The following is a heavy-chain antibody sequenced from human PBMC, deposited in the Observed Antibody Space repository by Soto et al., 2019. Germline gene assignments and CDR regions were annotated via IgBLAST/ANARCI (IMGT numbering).Heavy chain of an antibody. Sequence: SETLSLTCNVSGGSISSGGYYWCWIRQHPGKGLEWIGYIYYSGSTYYNPSLKSRVTISIDTSKNQFSLKLSSVTAADTAVYYCARVGTSYARRGLDVWGQGTRVTVS. CDR3: ARVGTSYARRGLDV. D-gene: IGHD7-27*01. CDR2: IYYSGST. J-gene: IGHJ6*02. V-gene: IGHV4-31*03. CDR1: GGSISSGGYY.